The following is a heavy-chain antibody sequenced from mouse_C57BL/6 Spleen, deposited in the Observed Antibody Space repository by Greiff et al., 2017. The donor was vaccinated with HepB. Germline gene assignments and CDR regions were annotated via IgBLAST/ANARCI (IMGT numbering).Heavy chain of an antibody. CDR3: ARADDATSMDY. Sequence: EVQLQQSVAELVRPGASVKLSCTASGFTIKNTYMHWVKQRPEQGLEWIGRIDPANGNTTYAPKFQGKATITADTSTNTAYLQLSSLTSEDTAIYYCARADDATSMDYWGQGTSVTVSS. D-gene: IGHD2-3*01. V-gene: IGHV14-3*01. CDR1: GFTIKNTY. J-gene: IGHJ4*01. CDR2: IDPANGNT.